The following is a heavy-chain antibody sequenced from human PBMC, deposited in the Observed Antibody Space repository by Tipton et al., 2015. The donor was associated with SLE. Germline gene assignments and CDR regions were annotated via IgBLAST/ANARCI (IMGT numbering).Heavy chain of an antibody. V-gene: IGHV4-4*09. CDR1: GGSVSSYY. D-gene: IGHD4-17*01. J-gene: IGHJ3*02. CDR2: IYTSGST. CDR3: ARDGRLVNDYGDEEFDAAEI. Sequence: LRLSCTVSGGSVSSYYWSWIRQPPGKGLEWIGYIYTSGSTNYNSSLKSRVTISVDTSKNQFSLILSSVTAADTAVYYCARDGRLVNDYGDEEFDAAEIWGQGTMVTVSS.